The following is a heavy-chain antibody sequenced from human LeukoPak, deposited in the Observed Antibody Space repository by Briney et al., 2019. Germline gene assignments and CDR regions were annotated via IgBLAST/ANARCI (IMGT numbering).Heavy chain of an antibody. V-gene: IGHV3-23*01. D-gene: IGHD3-22*01. CDR1: GFTFSSHW. J-gene: IGHJ4*02. CDR2: ISGSGGST. Sequence: GGSLRLSCAASGFTFSSHWMHWVRQAPGKGLEWVSAISGSGGSTYYADSVKGRFTISRDNSKNTLYLQMNSLRAEDTAVYYCAKSYYDSSGYYPFPFDYWGQGTLVTVSS. CDR3: AKSYYDSSGYYPFPFDY.